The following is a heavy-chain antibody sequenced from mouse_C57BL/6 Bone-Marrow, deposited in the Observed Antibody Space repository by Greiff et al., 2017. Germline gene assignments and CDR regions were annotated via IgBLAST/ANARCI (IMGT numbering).Heavy chain of an antibody. D-gene: IGHD2-3*01. CDR3: ARDGYYAMDY. V-gene: IGHV1-61*01. CDR1: GYTFTSYW. J-gene: IGHJ4*01. Sequence: QVHVKQSGAELVRPGSSVKLSCKASGYTFTSYWMDWVKQRPGQGLEWIGNIYPSDSETHYNQKFKDKATLTVDKSSSTAYMQLSSLTSEDSAVYYCARDGYYAMDYWGQGTSVTVSS. CDR2: IYPSDSET.